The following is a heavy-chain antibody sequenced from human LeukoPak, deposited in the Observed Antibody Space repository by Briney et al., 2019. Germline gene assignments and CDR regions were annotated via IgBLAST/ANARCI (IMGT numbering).Heavy chain of an antibody. CDR1: GFTFSRYS. CDR2: ISRSSSTI. V-gene: IGHV3-48*02. J-gene: IGHJ4*02. CDR3: ARDGVGGLGSDY. Sequence: PGGSLRLSCAASGFTFSRYSMNWVRQAPGKGLEWVSYISRSSSTIYYEDSVKGRFTISRDNAKKPLYLQMNSLRDHDKAVYYFARDGVGGLGSDYWGQGTLVTV. D-gene: IGHD3-16*01.